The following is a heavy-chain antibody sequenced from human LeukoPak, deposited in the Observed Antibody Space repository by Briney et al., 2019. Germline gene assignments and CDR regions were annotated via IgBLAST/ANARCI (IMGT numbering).Heavy chain of an antibody. CDR1: GGSFSGYY. CDR3: ARFLRIGRGRAFDI. CDR2: INHSGST. Sequence: TSETLSLTCAVYGGSFSGYYWSWIRQPPGKGLEWIGEINHSGSTNYNPSLKSRVTISVDTSKNQFSLKLSSVTAADTAVYYCARFLRIGRGRAFDIWGQGTMVTVSS. D-gene: IGHD2-15*01. V-gene: IGHV4-34*01. J-gene: IGHJ3*02.